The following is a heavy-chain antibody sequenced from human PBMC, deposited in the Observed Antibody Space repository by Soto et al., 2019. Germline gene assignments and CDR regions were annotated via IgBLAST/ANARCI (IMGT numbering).Heavy chain of an antibody. V-gene: IGHV4-4*07. CDR1: RDSISSYY. CDR3: ARGCSYGDTLDY. Sequence: SETLSLTCTVSRDSISSYYWSWIRQPAGKGLEWIGRIYTSRSTNYNASLNGRVTMSVDTSKNQFSLKLSSLTAADTAVYYCARGCSYGDTLDYWGQGTLVTVSS. CDR2: IYTSRST. J-gene: IGHJ4*02. D-gene: IGHD5-18*01.